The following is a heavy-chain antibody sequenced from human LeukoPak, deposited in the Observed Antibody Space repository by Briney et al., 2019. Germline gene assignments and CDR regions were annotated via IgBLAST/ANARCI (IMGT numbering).Heavy chain of an antibody. V-gene: IGHV3-23*01. J-gene: IGHJ4*02. CDR3: AKLDTYYYDASGSYFDY. CDR2: TSGGDSST. D-gene: IGHD3-22*01. CDR1: GFTFSSYA. Sequence: GGSLRLSYAASGFTFSSYAMSWVRQAPGKALEWVSATSGGDSSTYYVDSVKARFTISRDNSKNTLYLQMNSLRAEDTAVYYCAKLDTYYYDASGSYFDYWGQGTLVTVSS.